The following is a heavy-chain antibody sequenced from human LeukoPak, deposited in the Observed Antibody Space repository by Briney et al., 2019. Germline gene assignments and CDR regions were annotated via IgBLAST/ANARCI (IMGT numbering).Heavy chain of an antibody. CDR1: GFTFSSYA. CDR2: INHSGST. D-gene: IGHD1-26*01. V-gene: IGHV4-34*08. J-gene: IGHJ5*02. CDR3: ARHHHIVGARS. Sequence: GSLRLSCAASGFTFSSYAMSWVRQPPGKGLEWIGEINHSGSTNYNPSLKSRVTISVDTSKNQFSLKLSSVTAADTAVYYCARHHHIVGARSWGQGTLVTVSS.